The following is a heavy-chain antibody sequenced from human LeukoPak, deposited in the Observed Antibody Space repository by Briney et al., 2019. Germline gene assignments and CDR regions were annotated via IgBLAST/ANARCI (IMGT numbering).Heavy chain of an antibody. D-gene: IGHD4-23*01. V-gene: IGHV4-30-2*01. CDR1: GGSISSGGYS. CDR2: IYHSGST. CDR3: ARDRLSVTPRYFDL. J-gene: IGHJ2*01. Sequence: TSETLSLTCAVSGGSISSGGYSWSWIRQPAGKGLEWIGYIYHSGSTYYNPSLKSRVTISVDRSKNQFSLKLSSVTAADTAVYYCARDRLSVTPRYFDLWGRGTLVTVSS.